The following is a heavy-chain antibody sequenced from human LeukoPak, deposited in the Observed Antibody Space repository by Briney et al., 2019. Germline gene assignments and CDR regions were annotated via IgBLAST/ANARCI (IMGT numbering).Heavy chain of an antibody. CDR3: ARDDYGDYGNWFDP. CDR2: IWYDGSNK. D-gene: IGHD4-17*01. CDR1: GFTFSSYG. Sequence: GGSLRLSCAASGFTFSSYGMHWVRPAPGKGLEGVAVIWYDGSNKYYADSVTGRFTISRDNSKNTLYLQMNSLGAEDTAVYYCARDDYGDYGNWFDPWGQGTLVTVSS. V-gene: IGHV3-33*01. J-gene: IGHJ5*02.